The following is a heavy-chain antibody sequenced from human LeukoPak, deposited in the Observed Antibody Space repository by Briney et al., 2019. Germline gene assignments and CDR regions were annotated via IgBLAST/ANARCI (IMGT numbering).Heavy chain of an antibody. J-gene: IGHJ4*02. Sequence: GGSLRLSCAASGFSFSDYSMNWVRQAPGKGLEWVSSMSSTSSYMYYADSVKGRFTISRDSAKSLLYLQMNNLRAEDTAVYYCARGEYYYDSSDYYWDWGQGTLVTVS. D-gene: IGHD3-22*01. CDR1: GFSFSDYS. CDR3: ARGEYYYDSSDYYWD. CDR2: MSSTSSYM. V-gene: IGHV3-21*01.